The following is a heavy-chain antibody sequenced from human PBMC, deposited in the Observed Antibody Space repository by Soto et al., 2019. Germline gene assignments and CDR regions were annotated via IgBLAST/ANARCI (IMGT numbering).Heavy chain of an antibody. D-gene: IGHD6-13*01. V-gene: IGHV3-21*01. CDR1: GFTFSSYS. J-gene: IGHJ4*02. CDR3: ARLSVGSSEQDY. CDR2: ISSSSSYI. Sequence: KTGGSLRLSCAASGFTFSSYSMNWVRQAPGKGLEWVSSISSSSSYIYYADSVKGRFTISRDNAKNSLYLQMNSLRAEDTAVYYCARLSVGSSEQDYWGQGTLVTVSS.